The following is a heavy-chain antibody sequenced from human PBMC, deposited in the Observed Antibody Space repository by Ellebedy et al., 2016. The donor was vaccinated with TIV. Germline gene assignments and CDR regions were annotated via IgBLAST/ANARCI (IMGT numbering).Heavy chain of an antibody. V-gene: IGHV4-39*01. D-gene: IGHD7-27*01. CDR2: IYYSGRT. CDR1: GGSISSSSYY. Sequence: MPSETLSLTCTVSGGSISSSSYYWGWIRQPPGKGLAWIGSIYYSGRTYYNLSLKSRVTISVDTSKNQFSLKLSSVTAADTAVYYCARQLGIVDYWGQGTLVTVSS. J-gene: IGHJ4*02. CDR3: ARQLGIVDY.